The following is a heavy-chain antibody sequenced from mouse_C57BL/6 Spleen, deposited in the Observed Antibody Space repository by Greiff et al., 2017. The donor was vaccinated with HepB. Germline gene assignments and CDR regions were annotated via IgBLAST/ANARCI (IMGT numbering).Heavy chain of an antibody. J-gene: IGHJ4*01. Sequence: VKLVESGPELVKPGASVKISCKASGYAFSSSWMNWVKQRPGKGLEWIGRIYPGDGDTNYNGKFKGKATLTADKSSSTAYMQLSSLTSEDSAVYFCARKWELTDYYAMDYWGQGTSVTVSS. D-gene: IGHD1-3*01. CDR1: GYAFSSSW. CDR3: ARKWELTDYYAMDY. CDR2: IYPGDGDT. V-gene: IGHV1-82*01.